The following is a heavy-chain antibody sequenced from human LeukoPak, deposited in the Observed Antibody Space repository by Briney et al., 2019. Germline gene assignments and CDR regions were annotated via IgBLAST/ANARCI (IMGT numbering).Heavy chain of an antibody. J-gene: IGHJ4*02. V-gene: IGHV3-23*01. D-gene: IGHD5-12*01. Sequence: GGSLRLSCAASGFTFSSYAMSWVRQAPGKGLEWVSGISGTGGNTYYADSVKGRFTISRDNSKNTLYLQMNNLRAEDTAVYYCARGRGYGAYDWNDYWGQGTLVTVSS. CDR2: ISGTGGNT. CDR1: GFTFSSYA. CDR3: ARGRGYGAYDWNDY.